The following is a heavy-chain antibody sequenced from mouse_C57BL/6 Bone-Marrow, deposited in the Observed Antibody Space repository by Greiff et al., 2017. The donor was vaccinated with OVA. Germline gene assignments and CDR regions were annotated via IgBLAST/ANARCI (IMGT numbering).Heavy chain of an antibody. D-gene: IGHD4-1*01. CDR1: GFTFSSYA. CDR3: ARESWDVYFDY. J-gene: IGHJ2*01. Sequence: EVNLVESGGGLVKPGGSLKLSCAASGFTFSSYAMSWVRQTPEKRLEWVATISDGGSYTYYPDNVKGRFTISRDNAKNNLYLQMSHLKSEDTAMYYCARESWDVYFDYWGQGTTLTVSS. V-gene: IGHV5-4*01. CDR2: ISDGGSYT.